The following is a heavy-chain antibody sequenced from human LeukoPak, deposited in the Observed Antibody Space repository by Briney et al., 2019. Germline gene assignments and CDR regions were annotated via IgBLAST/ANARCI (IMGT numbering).Heavy chain of an antibody. CDR3: ARSSGWTYYFDY. CDR1: GYTLTELS. D-gene: IGHD6-19*01. J-gene: IGHJ4*02. Sequence: ASVKVSCKVSGYTLTELSMHWVRQAPGKGLEWMGGFDPEDGETIYAQKFQGRVTMTEDTSTDTAYMELSSLRSEDTAVYYCARSSGWTYYFDYWGQGTLVTVSS. CDR2: FDPEDGET. V-gene: IGHV1-24*01.